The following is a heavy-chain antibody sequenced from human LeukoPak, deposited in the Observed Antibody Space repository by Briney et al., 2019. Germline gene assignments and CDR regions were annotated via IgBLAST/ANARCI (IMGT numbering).Heavy chain of an antibody. CDR1: GYTFTGYY. J-gene: IGHJ4*02. CDR3: ARRKGIEVPGNDY. CDR2: INPNSGGT. V-gene: IGHV1-2*02. D-gene: IGHD6-19*01. Sequence: GASVKVSCKASGYTFTGYYMHWVRQAPGQGLEWMGWINPNSGGTNYAQKFQGRVTMTRDTSISTAYMELSRLRSDDTAVYYCARRKGIEVPGNDYWGQGTLVTVSS.